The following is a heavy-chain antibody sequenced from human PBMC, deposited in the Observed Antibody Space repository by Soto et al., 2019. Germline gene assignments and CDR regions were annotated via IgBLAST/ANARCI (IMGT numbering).Heavy chain of an antibody. Sequence: GGALRLSCAASGFTFSSYGMHWVRQAPGKGLEWVAVIWYDGSNKYYADSVKGRFTISRDNSKNTLYLQMNSLRAEDTAVYYCARGKYSPSFQFDSWGQGTLATVSS. CDR3: ARGKYSPSFQFDS. D-gene: IGHD5-18*01. V-gene: IGHV3-33*01. J-gene: IGHJ4*02. CDR1: GFTFSSYG. CDR2: IWYDGSNK.